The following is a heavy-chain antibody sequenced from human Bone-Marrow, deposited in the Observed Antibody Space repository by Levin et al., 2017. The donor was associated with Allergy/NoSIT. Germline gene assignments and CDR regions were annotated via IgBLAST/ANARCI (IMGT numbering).Heavy chain of an antibody. V-gene: IGHV3-33*01. CDR1: GFIFSRYA. CDR3: AREFLDSTPRSDAFEI. CDR2: IWYDGSND. Sequence: LSLTCEVSGFIFSRYAMHWVRPAPGKGLEWVASIWYDGSNDNYADSVKGRATISRDNSKSTLYLQMISLRVEDTAVYYCAREFLDSTPRSDAFEIWGQGTMVTVSS. D-gene: IGHD3/OR15-3a*01. J-gene: IGHJ3*02.